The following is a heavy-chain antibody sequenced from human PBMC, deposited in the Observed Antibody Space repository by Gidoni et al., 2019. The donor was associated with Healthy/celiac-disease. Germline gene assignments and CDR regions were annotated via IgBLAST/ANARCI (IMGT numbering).Heavy chain of an antibody. Sequence: QVQLQESGPGLVKPSETLSLTCTVSGGSISSYYWSWIRQPPGKGLEWIGYIYYSGSTNYNPSLKSRVTISVDTSKNQFSLKLSSVTAADTAVYYCASRTPQAGSSGYYYEYWGQGTLVTVSS. V-gene: IGHV4-59*08. J-gene: IGHJ4*02. CDR1: GGSISSYY. D-gene: IGHD3-22*01. CDR3: ASRTPQAGSSGYYYEY. CDR2: IYYSGST.